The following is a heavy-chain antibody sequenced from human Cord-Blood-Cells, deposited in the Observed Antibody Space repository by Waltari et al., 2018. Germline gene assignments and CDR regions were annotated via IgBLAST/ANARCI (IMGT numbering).Heavy chain of an antibody. D-gene: IGHD5-12*01. CDR2: IYHSGST. J-gene: IGHJ4*02. CDR3: ASSPRIYSGYDVDY. Sequence: QVQLQESGPGLVKPSETLSLTCAVSGYSISSGYYWGWIRQPPGKGLEWIGSIYHSGSTYYNPSLKRRVTISVDTSKNQFSLELSSVTAADTAVYYCASSPRIYSGYDVDYWGQGTLVTVSS. V-gene: IGHV4-38-2*01. CDR1: GYSISSGYY.